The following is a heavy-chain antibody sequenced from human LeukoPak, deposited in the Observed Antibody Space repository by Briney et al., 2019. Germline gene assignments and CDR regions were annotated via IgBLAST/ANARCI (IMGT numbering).Heavy chain of an antibody. CDR3: ARDQRMYYDFWGGAEYFQH. V-gene: IGHV3-53*05. Sequence: GGSLRLPCAASGFTVSSDYMNWVRQAPGKGLEWVSVIQSGGTTYYADSVKGRFTISRDNSKNTLYLQMNSLRAEDTAVYYCARDQRMYYDFWGGAEYFQHWGQGTLVTVSS. CDR1: GFTVSSDY. CDR2: IQSGGTT. J-gene: IGHJ1*01. D-gene: IGHD3-3*01.